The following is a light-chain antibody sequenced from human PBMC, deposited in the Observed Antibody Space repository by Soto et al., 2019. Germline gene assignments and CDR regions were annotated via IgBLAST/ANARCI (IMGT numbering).Light chain of an antibody. CDR3: HQRSSWLRGT. CDR1: QSVSIY. J-gene: IGKJ4*01. CDR2: DAS. V-gene: IGKV3-11*01. Sequence: EIVLTQSPATLSLSPGERATLSCRASQSVSIYLAWYQQKPGQAPRLLIYDASNRATGIPARFSGSGSGTDFTLTISSLEPEDFALYSCHQRSSWLRGTFGGGTKVEIK.